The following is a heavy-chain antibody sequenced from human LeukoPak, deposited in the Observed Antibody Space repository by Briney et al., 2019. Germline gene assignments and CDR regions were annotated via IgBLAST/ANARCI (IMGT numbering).Heavy chain of an antibody. CDR2: IWYDGSNK. CDR1: GFTFSSYG. Sequence: GRSLRLSCAASGFTFSSYGMHWVRQAPGKGLEWVAVIWYDGSNKYYADSVKGRFTISRDNSKNTLYLQMNSLRAEDTAVYYCAHIAAVGPEDYWGQGTLVTVSS. V-gene: IGHV3-33*01. CDR3: AHIAAVGPEDY. D-gene: IGHD6-13*01. J-gene: IGHJ4*02.